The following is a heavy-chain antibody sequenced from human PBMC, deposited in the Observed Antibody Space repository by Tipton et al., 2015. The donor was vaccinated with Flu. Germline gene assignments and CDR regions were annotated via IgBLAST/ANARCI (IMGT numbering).Heavy chain of an antibody. D-gene: IGHD4-11*01. V-gene: IGHV4-38-2*01. J-gene: IGHJ5*02. CDR3: VRRDYSNYVSEPKNWFDT. CDR1: GDSIGSRYY. Sequence: TLSLTCSVFGDSIGSRYYWAWIRQSPGKGLEWIGNVHRTGSTYYNPSLTSRVTIAVDRPRNQFSLRLTSVTAADTAVYYCVRRDYSNYVSEPKNWFDTWGPGTLVTVSS. CDR2: VHRTGST.